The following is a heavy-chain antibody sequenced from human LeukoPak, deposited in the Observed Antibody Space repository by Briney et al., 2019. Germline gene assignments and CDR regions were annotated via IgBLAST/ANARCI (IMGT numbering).Heavy chain of an antibody. D-gene: IGHD2-15*01. CDR3: AKEGVVVVVAANDY. CDR1: GFTFSSYA. J-gene: IGHJ4*02. V-gene: IGHV3-23*01. CDR2: ISGCGGST. Sequence: GGSLRLSCAASGFTFSSYAMSWVRQAPGKGLEWVSAISGCGGSTYYADSVKGRFTISRDNSKNTLYLQMNSLRAEDTAVYYCAKEGVVVVVAANDYWGQGTLVTVSS.